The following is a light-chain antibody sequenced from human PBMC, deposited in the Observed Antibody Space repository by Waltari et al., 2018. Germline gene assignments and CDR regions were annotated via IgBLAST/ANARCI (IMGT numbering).Light chain of an antibody. V-gene: IGLV2-14*03. CDR2: DVN. CDR3: NSYTSSSTYV. CDR1: SSDVGGYNY. Sequence: QSALTQPASVSGSPGQSITISCTRTSSDVGGYNYVSWYQQHPGKGPKLIIYDVNNRPSGVSNRFSGSKSGNTASLTISGLQAEDEADYYCNSYTSSSTYVFGTGTKVTVL. J-gene: IGLJ1*01.